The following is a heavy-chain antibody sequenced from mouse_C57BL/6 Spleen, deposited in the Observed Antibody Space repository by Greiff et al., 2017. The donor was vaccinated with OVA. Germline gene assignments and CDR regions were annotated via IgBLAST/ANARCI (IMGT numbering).Heavy chain of an antibody. D-gene: IGHD1-1*01. CDR3: ARTITTVVGHWYFDV. CDR2: IHPNSGST. Sequence: QVHVKQPGAELVKPGASVKLSCKASGYTFTSYWMHWVKQRPGQGLEWIGMIHPNSGSTNYNEKFKSKATLTVDKSSSTAYMQLSSLTSEDSAVYYCARTITTVVGHWYFDVWGTGTTVTVSS. CDR1: GYTFTSYW. J-gene: IGHJ1*03. V-gene: IGHV1-64*01.